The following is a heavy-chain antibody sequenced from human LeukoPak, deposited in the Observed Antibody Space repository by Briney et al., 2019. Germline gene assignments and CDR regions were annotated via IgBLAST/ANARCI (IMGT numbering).Heavy chain of an antibody. CDR1: GGSISSYY. CDR2: IYYSGST. J-gene: IGHJ4*02. Sequence: SETLSLTCTVSGGSISSYYWSWIRQPPGKGLEWIGYIYYSGSTNYNPSLKSRVTISVDTSKNQFSLKLSSVTAADTAVYYCARVPRGAAAGVERDYWGQGTLVTVSS. D-gene: IGHD6-13*01. V-gene: IGHV4-59*01. CDR3: ARVPRGAAAGVERDY.